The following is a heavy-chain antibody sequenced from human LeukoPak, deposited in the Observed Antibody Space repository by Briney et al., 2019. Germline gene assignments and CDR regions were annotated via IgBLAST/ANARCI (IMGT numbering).Heavy chain of an antibody. CDR1: GGSISSYY. CDR3: ARGRGYSYGYHYYYGMDV. D-gene: IGHD5-18*01. J-gene: IGHJ6*02. CDR2: IYYSGST. V-gene: IGHV4-59*12. Sequence: SETLSLTCTVSGGSISSYYWSWIRQPPGKGLEWIGYIYYSGSTNYNPSLKSRVTISVDTSKNQFSLKLSSVTAADTAVYYCARGRGYSYGYHYYYGMDVWGQGTTVTVSS.